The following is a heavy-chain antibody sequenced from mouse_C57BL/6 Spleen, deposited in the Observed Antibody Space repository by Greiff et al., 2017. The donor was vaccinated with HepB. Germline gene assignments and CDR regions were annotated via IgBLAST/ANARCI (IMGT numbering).Heavy chain of an antibody. J-gene: IGHJ3*02. CDR3: ARELK. V-gene: IGHV1-81*01. D-gene: IGHD1-3*01. CDR2: IYPRSGNT. Sequence: QVQLKESGAELARPGASVKLSCKASGYTFTSYGISWVKQRTGQGLEWIGEIYPRSGNTYYNEKFKGKATLTADKSSSTAYMELRSLTSEDSAVYFCARELKWGQGTLVTVSA. CDR1: GYTFTSYG.